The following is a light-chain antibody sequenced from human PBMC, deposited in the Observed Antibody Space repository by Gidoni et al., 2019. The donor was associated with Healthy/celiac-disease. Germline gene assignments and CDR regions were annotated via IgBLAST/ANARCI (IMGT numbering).Light chain of an antibody. J-gene: IGKJ4*01. V-gene: IGKV3-20*01. CDR3: QQYGSSPGVT. CDR1: QSVSSSY. CDR2: GAS. Sequence: IVLTQSPGTLSSSPGERATLSCRASQSVSSSYLAWYQQKPGQAPRLLIYGASSRATGIPDRFSGSGSGTDFTLTISRLEPEDFAVYYCQQYGSSPGVTFGGGTKVEIK.